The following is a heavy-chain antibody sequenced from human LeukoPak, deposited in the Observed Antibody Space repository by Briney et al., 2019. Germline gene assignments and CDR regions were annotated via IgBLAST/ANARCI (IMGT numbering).Heavy chain of an antibody. V-gene: IGHV4-61*09. CDR2: IYTSGST. D-gene: IGHD3-10*01. CDR1: GGSISSGSYY. CDR3: ARAYYYGSGSYAPDY. J-gene: IGHJ4*02. Sequence: SETLSLTCTVSGGSISSGSYYWSWIRQPAGKGLEWIGHIYTSGSTNYNPSLKSRVTISVDTSKNQFSLKLSSVTAADTAVYYCARAYYYGSGSYAPDYWGQGTLVTVSS.